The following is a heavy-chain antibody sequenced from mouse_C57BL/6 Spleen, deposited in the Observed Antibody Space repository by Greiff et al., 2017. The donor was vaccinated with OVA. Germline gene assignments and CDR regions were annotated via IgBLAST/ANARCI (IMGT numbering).Heavy chain of an antibody. V-gene: IGHV1-15*01. J-gene: IGHJ2*01. D-gene: IGHD2-14*01. CDR2: IDPETGGT. CDR1: GYTFTDYE. CDR3: TRGDWDRYDVDY. Sequence: QVQLQQSGAELVRPGASVTLSCKASGYTFTDYEMHWVKQTPVHGLEWIGAIDPETGGTAYNQKFKGKAILTADKSSSTAYMELRSLTSEDSAVYYCTRGDWDRYDVDYWGQGTTLTVSS.